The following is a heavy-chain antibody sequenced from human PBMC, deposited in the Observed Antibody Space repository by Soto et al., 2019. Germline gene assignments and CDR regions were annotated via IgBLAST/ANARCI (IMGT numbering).Heavy chain of an antibody. J-gene: IGHJ4*02. CDR3: ASLVYSGYDPFDY. CDR2: INAGNGNT. Sequence: ASVKVSCKASGYTFTNYPMHWVRQAPGQRLEWTGWINAGNGNTKYSQKFQGRVTITRDTSASTAYMELSSLRSEDTAVYYCASLVYSGYDPFDYWGQGTLVTVSS. V-gene: IGHV1-3*01. CDR1: GYTFTNYP. D-gene: IGHD5-12*01.